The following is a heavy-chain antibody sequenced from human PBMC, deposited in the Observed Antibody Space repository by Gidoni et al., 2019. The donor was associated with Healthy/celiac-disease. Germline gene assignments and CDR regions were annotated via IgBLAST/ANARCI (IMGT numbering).Heavy chain of an antibody. V-gene: IGHV3-74*01. J-gene: IGHJ4*02. Sequence: EVQLVASRGALVQPGGSLRLSCAASGFTFSSYWLHWVRQAPGKGLVWVSRINSDGSSTTYADSVKGRFTISRDNAKNTLYLQMNSLRAEDTAVYYCARAGVRGYSVVYYYWGQGTLVTVSS. CDR3: ARAGVRGYSVVYYY. D-gene: IGHD5-18*01. CDR1: GFTFSSYW. CDR2: INSDGSST.